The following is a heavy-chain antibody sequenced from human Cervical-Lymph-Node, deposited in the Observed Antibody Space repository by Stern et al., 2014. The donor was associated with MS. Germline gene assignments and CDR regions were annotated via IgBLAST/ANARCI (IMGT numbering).Heavy chain of an antibody. CDR3: ARDMYYGTSGSYYGFDY. D-gene: IGHD3-22*01. CDR1: GYTFTSYY. J-gene: IGHJ4*02. CDR2: INPSGDST. V-gene: IGHV1-46*01. Sequence: QVQLVQSGAEVKKPGASVKVSCKASGYTFTSYYIHWVRQAPGQGLEWMGIINPSGDSTTYSQKFQDRVTMTRDTSTSTLYMELSSLRSEDTAVYYCARDMYYGTSGSYYGFDYWGQGTLVTVSS.